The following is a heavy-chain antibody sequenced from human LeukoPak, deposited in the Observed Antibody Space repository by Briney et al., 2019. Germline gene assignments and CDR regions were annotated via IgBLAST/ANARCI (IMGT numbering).Heavy chain of an antibody. V-gene: IGHV7-4-1*02. CDR1: GYIFDIYA. D-gene: IGHD1-7*01. CDR2: INTNSGNP. Sequence: GASVKVSCKASGYIFDIYAMIWVRQAPGQGLELMGWINTNSGNPTHAQGFTGRFVFSLDTSVSTAYLQISSLKADDTAVYYCARDYTLTLGTTTYFQHWGQGTLVTVSS. CDR3: ARDYTLTLGTTTYFQH. J-gene: IGHJ1*01.